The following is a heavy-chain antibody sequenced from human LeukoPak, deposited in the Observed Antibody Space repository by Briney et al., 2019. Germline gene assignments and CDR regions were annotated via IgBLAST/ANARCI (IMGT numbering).Heavy chain of an antibody. CDR3: ARGELGRQVNDAFDI. J-gene: IGHJ3*02. V-gene: IGHV4-30-2*01. CDR2: IYHSGST. CDR1: GGSISSGGYS. Sequence: SQTLSLTCAVSGGSISSGGYSWSWIRQPPGKGLEWIGYIYHSGSTYYNPSLKSRVTISVDRSKNQFSLKLSSVTAADTAVYYCARGELGRQVNDAFDIWGQGTMVTVSS. D-gene: IGHD3-10*01.